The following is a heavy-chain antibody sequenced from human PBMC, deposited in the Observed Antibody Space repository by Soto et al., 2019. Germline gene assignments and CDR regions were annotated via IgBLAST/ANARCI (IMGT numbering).Heavy chain of an antibody. J-gene: IGHJ4*02. Sequence: GXSGEGWCNASSYTFTSYYMHWVRQAPGQGLEWMGIINPSGGSTSYAQKFQGRVTMTRDTSTSTVYMELSSLRSEDTAVYYCARDQVDYWGQGTLVTV. V-gene: IGHV1-46*01. CDR3: ARDQVDY. CDR1: SYTFTSYY. CDR2: INPSGGST.